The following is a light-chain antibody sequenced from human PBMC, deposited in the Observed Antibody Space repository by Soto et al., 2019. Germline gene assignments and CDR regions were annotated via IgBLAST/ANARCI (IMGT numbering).Light chain of an antibody. CDR3: FSYTSRTTLYV. CDR2: EVT. Sequence: QSVLTQPASVSGSPGQSITISCTGASTDIGAYKYGSWYQQHPGNAPRLIIYEVTNRPSGISHRFSGSKSGNTASLTISGLQAEDEADYYCFSYTSRTTLYVFGTGTKVTVL. J-gene: IGLJ1*01. CDR1: STDIGAYKY. V-gene: IGLV2-14*01.